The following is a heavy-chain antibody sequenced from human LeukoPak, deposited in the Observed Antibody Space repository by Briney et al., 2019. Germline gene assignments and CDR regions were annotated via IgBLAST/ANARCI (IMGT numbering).Heavy chain of an antibody. CDR3: ARFSRPHSSGWHYYYYYMDV. CDR2: INTNTGNP. V-gene: IGHV7-4-1*02. Sequence: ASVKVSCKASGYAFTSYAMNWVRQAPGQGLEWMGWINTNTGNPTYAQGFTGRFVFSLDTSVSTAYLQISSLKAEDTAVYYCARFSRPHSSGWHYYYYYMDVWGKGTTVTVSS. J-gene: IGHJ6*03. D-gene: IGHD6-19*01. CDR1: GYAFTSYA.